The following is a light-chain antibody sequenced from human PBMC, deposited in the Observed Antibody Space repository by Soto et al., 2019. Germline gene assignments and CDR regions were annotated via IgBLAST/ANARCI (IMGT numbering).Light chain of an antibody. V-gene: IGLV1-47*01. CDR1: SSNIGSLY. CDR2: GNN. J-gene: IGLJ1*01. CDR3: AAWDDSLSGYV. Sequence: QPVLTQPPSASGTPGQRVTISCSGSSSNIGSLYVYWYQQFPGTAPKVLIYGNNQRPSGVPDRFSGSKSGTSASLAISGLRSEDEADYYCAAWDDSLSGYVFGTGTKLTVL.